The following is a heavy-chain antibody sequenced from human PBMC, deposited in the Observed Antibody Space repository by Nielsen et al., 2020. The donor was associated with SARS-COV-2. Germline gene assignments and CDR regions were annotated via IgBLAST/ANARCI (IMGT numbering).Heavy chain of an antibody. CDR2: ISGSGGST. D-gene: IGHD2-8*01. Sequence: GGSLRLSCAASGFTFSSYAMSWVRQAPGKGLEWVSAISGSGGSTYYADSVKGRFTISRDNSKNTLYLQMNSLRAEDTAVYYCAKDRHIVLMVYAMIFDYWGQGTLVTVSS. CDR3: AKDRHIVLMVYAMIFDY. CDR1: GFTFSSYA. V-gene: IGHV3-23*01. J-gene: IGHJ4*02.